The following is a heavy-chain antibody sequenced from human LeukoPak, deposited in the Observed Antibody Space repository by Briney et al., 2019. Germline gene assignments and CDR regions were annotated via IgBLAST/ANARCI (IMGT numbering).Heavy chain of an antibody. J-gene: IGHJ6*02. CDR2: ISYDGSNK. CDR1: GFTFSSYA. Sequence: PGRSLRLSCAASGFTFSSYAMHWVRQAPGKGLEWVAVISYDGSNKYYADSVKGRFTISRDNSKNTLYLQMNSLRAEDTAVYYCARDPGQAMVQYYYYYGMDVWGQGTTVTVSS. CDR3: ARDPGQAMVQYYYYYGMDV. V-gene: IGHV3-30-3*01. D-gene: IGHD5-18*01.